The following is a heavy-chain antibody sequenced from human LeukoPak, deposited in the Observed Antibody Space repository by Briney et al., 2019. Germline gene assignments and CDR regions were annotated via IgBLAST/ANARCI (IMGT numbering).Heavy chain of an antibody. J-gene: IGHJ4*02. Sequence: SETLSLTCTVSGGSISSYYWSWIRQPPGKGLEWIGYIYYSGSTNYNPSLKSRVTISVDTSKNQFSLKLSSVTAADTAVYYCARHGQQEYYYDSSGLGNFDYWGQGTLVTVSS. CDR2: IYYSGST. V-gene: IGHV4-59*08. D-gene: IGHD3-22*01. CDR1: GGSISSYY. CDR3: ARHGQQEYYYDSSGLGNFDY.